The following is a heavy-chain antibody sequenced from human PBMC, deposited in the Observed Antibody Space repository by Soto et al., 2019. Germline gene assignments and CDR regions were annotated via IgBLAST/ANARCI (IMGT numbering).Heavy chain of an antibody. Sequence: KPSETLSLTCTVSGGSISSGGYYWSWIRQHPGKGLEWIGYIHYSGSTYYNPSLKSRVTISVDTSKNQFSLKLSSVTAADTAVYYRASLKRGYSYGYFDYWGQGTLVTVSS. V-gene: IGHV4-31*03. J-gene: IGHJ4*02. CDR2: IHYSGST. CDR3: ASLKRGYSYGYFDY. D-gene: IGHD5-18*01. CDR1: GGSISSGGYY.